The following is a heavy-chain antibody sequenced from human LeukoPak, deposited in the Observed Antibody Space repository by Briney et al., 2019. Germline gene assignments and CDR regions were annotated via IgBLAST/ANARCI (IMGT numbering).Heavy chain of an antibody. CDR3: ARGVRGYYMDV. CDR2: ISSSGSTK. Sequence: GGSLRLSCAASGFTFSDYYMSWIRQAPGKGLEYVSLISSSGSTKYYADSVKGRFTISRDNAKNSLYLKMNSLRAEDTAVYYCARGVRGYYMDVWGKGTTVTISS. CDR1: GFTFSDYY. J-gene: IGHJ6*03. D-gene: IGHD3-16*01. V-gene: IGHV3-11*04.